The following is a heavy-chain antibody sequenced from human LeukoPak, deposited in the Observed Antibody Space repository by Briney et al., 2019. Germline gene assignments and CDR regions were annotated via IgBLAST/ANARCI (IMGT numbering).Heavy chain of an antibody. V-gene: IGHV1-69*04. J-gene: IGHJ4*02. CDR3: AREGHDYAFDY. Sequence: SVKVSCKASGYTFTSYDINWVRQATGQGLEWMGRIIPILGIANYAQKFQGRVTITADKSTSTAYMELSSLRSEDTAVYYCAREGHDYAFDYWGQGTLVTVSS. CDR2: IIPILGIA. D-gene: IGHD4-17*01. CDR1: GYTFTSYD.